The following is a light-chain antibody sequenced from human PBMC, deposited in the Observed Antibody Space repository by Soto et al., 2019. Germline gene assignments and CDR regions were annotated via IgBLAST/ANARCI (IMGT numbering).Light chain of an antibody. V-gene: IGLV2-14*03. J-gene: IGLJ1*01. Sequence: SALTQPASVSGSPGQSITLSCPGTSSDFGGYKYVSWYQQHPGKAPKVIIYDVTYRPSGVSDRFSGSKSGNTASLTISGLQAEDEADYYCSSYTSTTTLYIFGTGSKVTVL. CDR2: DVT. CDR1: SSDFGGYKY. CDR3: SSYTSTTTLYI.